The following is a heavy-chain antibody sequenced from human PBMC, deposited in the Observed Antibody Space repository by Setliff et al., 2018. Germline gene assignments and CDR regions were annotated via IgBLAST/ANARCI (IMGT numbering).Heavy chain of an antibody. D-gene: IGHD3-9*01. Sequence: GGSLRLSCAVSGFTFSDYWMSWVRQAPGKGLEWVANIKQDGSEKYYVDSVKGRFTISRDNAKNSLYLQMNSLRREDTAVYYCAKDSDYDFLTGSYMDVWGQGTMVTVSS. CDR1: GFTFSDYW. CDR3: AKDSDYDFLTGSYMDV. V-gene: IGHV3-7*03. CDR2: IKQDGSEK. J-gene: IGHJ6*03.